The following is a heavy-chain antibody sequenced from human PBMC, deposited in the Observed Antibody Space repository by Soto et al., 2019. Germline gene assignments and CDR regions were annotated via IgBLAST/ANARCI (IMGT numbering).Heavy chain of an antibody. CDR1: GGSISSSNW. CDR3: ARARHYDFWSGYYPYYFAY. J-gene: IGHJ4*02. CDR2: IYHSGST. Sequence: PSETLSLTCAVSGGSISSSNWWSWVRQPPGKGLEWIGEIYHSGSTNYNPSLKSRVTISVDKSKNQFSLKLSSVTAADTAVYYCARARHYDFWSGYYPYYFAYWGQGTLVTVS. V-gene: IGHV4-4*02. D-gene: IGHD3-3*01.